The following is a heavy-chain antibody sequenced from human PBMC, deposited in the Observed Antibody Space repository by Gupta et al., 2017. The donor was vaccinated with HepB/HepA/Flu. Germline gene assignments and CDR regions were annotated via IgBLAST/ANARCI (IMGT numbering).Heavy chain of an antibody. CDR1: DFTFSSYA. V-gene: IGHV3-23*01. D-gene: IGHD1-1*01. CDR2: ITGSGAGT. Sequence: EAQLLDSGGGSVKPGGSLRLSCAASDFTFSSYAMTWVRQGPGKGLEWVSSITGSGAGTDYADSVKGRFTIFRDNSNKMVYLQMNSLRAEDTAVYYCAKEGAGTRRYYYIDVWGKGTSVTVSS. CDR3: AKEGAGTRRYYYIDV. J-gene: IGHJ6*03.